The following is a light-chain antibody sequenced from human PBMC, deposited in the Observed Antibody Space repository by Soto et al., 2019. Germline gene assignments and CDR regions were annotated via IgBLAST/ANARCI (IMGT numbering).Light chain of an antibody. CDR2: DAS. J-gene: IGKJ1*01. CDR1: QSISNS. CDR3: QHYSSYSRT. Sequence: DIQMSQSPSTLSASVGDRVTITCRASQSISNSLAWYQQKPGKAPKLLINDASSLERGVPSRFSGSGSGTEFTLTISSLQPDDFATYYCQHYSSYSRTFDQGTNVEIK. V-gene: IGKV1-5*01.